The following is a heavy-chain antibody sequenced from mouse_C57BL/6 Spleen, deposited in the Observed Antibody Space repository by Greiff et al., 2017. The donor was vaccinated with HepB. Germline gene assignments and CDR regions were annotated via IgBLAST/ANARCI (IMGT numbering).Heavy chain of an antibody. Sequence: QVQLQQSGAELVRPGSSVKLSCKASGYTFTSYWMDWVKQRPGQGLEWIGNIYPSDSETHYNQKFKDKATLTVDKSSSTAYMQLSSLTSEDSAVYYCARGEGYDGFFAYWGQGTLVTVSA. CDR1: GYTFTSYW. CDR3: ARGEGYDGFFAY. CDR2: IYPSDSET. D-gene: IGHD2-3*01. V-gene: IGHV1-61*01. J-gene: IGHJ3*01.